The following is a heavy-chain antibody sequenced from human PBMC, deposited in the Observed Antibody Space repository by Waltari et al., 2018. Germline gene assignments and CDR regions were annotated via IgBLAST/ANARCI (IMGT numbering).Heavy chain of an antibody. D-gene: IGHD1-7*01. CDR3: ARVIGLELPHGY. CDR1: GFTFSSYS. Sequence: EVQLVESGGGLVKPGGSLRLSCAASGFTFSSYSMNWVRQAPGKWREWVSSISSSSSYIYYADSVKGRFTISRDNAKNSLYLQMNSLRAEDTAVYYCARVIGLELPHGYWGQGTLVTVSS. CDR2: ISSSSSYI. J-gene: IGHJ4*02. V-gene: IGHV3-21*01.